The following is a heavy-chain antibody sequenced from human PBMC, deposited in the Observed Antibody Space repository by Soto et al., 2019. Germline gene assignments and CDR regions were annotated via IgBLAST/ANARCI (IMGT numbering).Heavy chain of an antibody. CDR1: GGSISSSNW. CDR2: IYHSGST. V-gene: IGHV4-4*02. J-gene: IGHJ6*02. CDR3: ARSLTTVPYYYYYGMDV. Sequence: QVQLQESGPGLVKPSGTLSLTCAVSGGSISSSNWWSWVRQPPGKGLEWIGEIYHSGSTNYNPSLKSRVTISVDKFKNQFSLKLSSVTAADTAVYYCARSLTTVPYYYYYGMDVWGQGTTVTVSS. D-gene: IGHD4-17*01.